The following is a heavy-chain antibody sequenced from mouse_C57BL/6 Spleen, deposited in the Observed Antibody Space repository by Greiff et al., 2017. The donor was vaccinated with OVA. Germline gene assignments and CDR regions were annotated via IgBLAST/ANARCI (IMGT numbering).Heavy chain of an antibody. Sequence: VQLQQSGAELVKPGASVKMSCKASGYTFTSYWITWVKQRPGQGLEWIGDIYPGSGSTNYNEKFKSKATLTVDTSSSTAYMQLSSLTSEDSAVYYCAIDYDRYFDVWGTGTTVTVSS. J-gene: IGHJ1*03. CDR1: GYTFTSYW. V-gene: IGHV1-55*01. D-gene: IGHD2-4*01. CDR2: IYPGSGST. CDR3: AIDYDRYFDV.